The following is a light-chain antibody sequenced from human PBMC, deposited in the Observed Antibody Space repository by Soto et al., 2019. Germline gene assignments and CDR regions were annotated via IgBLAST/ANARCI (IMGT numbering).Light chain of an antibody. CDR3: SSYAGSNNFV. Sequence: QAVLTQPPSTSGSPGPSVTISSTGTSSDVGGYNYVSWYQQHPGKAPKLMIYEVSKRPSGVPDRFSGSKSGNTASLTVSGLQAEDEADYYCSSYAGSNNFVFGTGTKVTVL. CDR2: EVS. J-gene: IGLJ1*01. V-gene: IGLV2-8*01. CDR1: SSDVGGYNY.